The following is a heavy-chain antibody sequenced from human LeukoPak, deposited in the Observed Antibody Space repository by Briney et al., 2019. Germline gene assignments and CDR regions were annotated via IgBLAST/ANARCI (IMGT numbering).Heavy chain of an antibody. J-gene: IGHJ4*02. CDR1: GFNFTTHA. Sequence: GGSLRLSCAVAGFNFTTHAMHWVRQAPGKGLEWVAVISYDGSKKYSADSVKGRFTISRDNSKNTMFLQMSGVRGDDTAIYYCAREKGGYRGFDLWDPLDYWGQGTLVTVSS. CDR3: AREKGGYRGFDLWDPLDY. D-gene: IGHD5-12*01. CDR2: ISYDGSKK. V-gene: IGHV3-30*04.